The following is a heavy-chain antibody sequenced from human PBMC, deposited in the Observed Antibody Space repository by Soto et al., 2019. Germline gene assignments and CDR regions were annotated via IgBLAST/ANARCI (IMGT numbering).Heavy chain of an antibody. CDR2: IWYDGSNK. J-gene: IGHJ6*02. Sequence: QVQLVESGGGVVQPGRSLRLSCAASGFTFSNYGMHWVRQAPGKGLEWVAVIWYDGSNKYYADSVKGRFTISRDNSKNTLYLQMNSLRAEYTAVYYCAIEYCSGGSCYYYGMDVWGQGTTVTVSS. D-gene: IGHD2-15*01. V-gene: IGHV3-33*01. CDR3: AIEYCSGGSCYYYGMDV. CDR1: GFTFSNYG.